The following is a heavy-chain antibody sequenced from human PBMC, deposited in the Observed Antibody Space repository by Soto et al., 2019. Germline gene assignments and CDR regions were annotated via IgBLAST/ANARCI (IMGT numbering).Heavy chain of an antibody. CDR1: GFTFRTYW. Sequence: EVQLVVSGGGLVQPGGSLRLSCASSGFTFRTYWLSWVRQVPGKGLEWVDNINLDGSEKNYVDSVKGRFTISRDNARNSLYRQMSSLRAEDTALYYCARDGSNSWYSYDYHGMDVCGQGTTVTVSS. D-gene: IGHD6-13*01. J-gene: IGHJ6*02. CDR2: INLDGSEK. V-gene: IGHV3-7*05. CDR3: ARDGSNSWYSYDYHGMDV.